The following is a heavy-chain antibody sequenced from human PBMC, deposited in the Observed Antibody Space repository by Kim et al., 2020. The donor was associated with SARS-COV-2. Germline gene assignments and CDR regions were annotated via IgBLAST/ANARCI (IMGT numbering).Heavy chain of an antibody. CDR2: INQDGSEK. J-gene: IGHJ4*02. Sequence: LSLTCAASGFTFSSSWMTWVRQAPGEGLEWVANINQDGSEKYYVDSVKGRFTISRDNAKNSLFLQMNSLRAEDSAVYYCAGVGGFLFRFCGQGTLVT. CDR3: AGVGGFLFRF. V-gene: IGHV3-7*03. D-gene: IGHD2-15*01. CDR1: GFTFSSSW.